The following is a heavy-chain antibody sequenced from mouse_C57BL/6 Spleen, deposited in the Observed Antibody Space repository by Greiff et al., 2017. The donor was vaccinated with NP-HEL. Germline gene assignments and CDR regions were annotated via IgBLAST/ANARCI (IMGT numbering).Heavy chain of an antibody. Sequence: EVQLQQSGPELVKPGASVKISCKASGYTFTDYYMNWVKQSHGKSLEWIGDINPNNGGTSYNQKFKGKATLTVDKSSSTAYMELRSLTSEDSAVYYCARNFAQRYFDVWVTGTTVTVSS. V-gene: IGHV1-26*01. D-gene: IGHD6-1*01. CDR2: INPNNGGT. CDR1: GYTFTDYY. J-gene: IGHJ1*03. CDR3: ARNFAQRYFDV.